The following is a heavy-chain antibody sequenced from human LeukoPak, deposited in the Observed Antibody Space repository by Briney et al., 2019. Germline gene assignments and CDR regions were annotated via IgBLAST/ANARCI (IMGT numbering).Heavy chain of an antibody. V-gene: IGHV4-31*03. J-gene: IGHJ5*02. Sequence: SQTLSLTCTVSGGSISSCGYYWSWIRQHPGKGLEWVGCICYSGSTYSNPALNSRVTISVDTSKNPYSLNLSSVTAADTAVYYCARYCSSTNCYQGGFDPWGQGTLVTVSS. CDR3: ARYCSSTNCYQGGFDP. D-gene: IGHD2-2*01. CDR1: GGSISSCGYY. CDR2: ICYSGST.